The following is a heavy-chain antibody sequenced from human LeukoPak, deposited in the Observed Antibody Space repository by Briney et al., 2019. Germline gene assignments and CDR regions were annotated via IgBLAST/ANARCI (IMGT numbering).Heavy chain of an antibody. J-gene: IGHJ3*02. CDR2: IIPMSGTA. V-gene: IGHV1-69*05. D-gene: IGHD6-6*01. CDR3: ARDDSSSPQGAFDI. Sequence: GASVKVSCKASGGTFSSYAISWVRQAPGQGLEWMGRIIPMSGTANYAQKFQGRVTITTDESTSTAYMELSSLRSEDTAVYYCARDDSSSPQGAFDIWGQGTMVTVSS. CDR1: GGTFSSYA.